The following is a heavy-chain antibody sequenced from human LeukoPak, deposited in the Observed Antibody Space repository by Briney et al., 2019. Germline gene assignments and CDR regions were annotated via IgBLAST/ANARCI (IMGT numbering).Heavy chain of an antibody. CDR3: ASTVVPAATVGDYYYYYGMDV. Sequence: SVKVSCKASGGTFSSYAISWVRQAPGQGLECMGGIIPIFGTANYAQKFQGRVTITADESTSTAYMELSSLRSEDTAVYYCASTVVPAATVGDYYYYYGMDVWGKGTTVTVSS. D-gene: IGHD2-2*01. V-gene: IGHV1-69*13. CDR1: GGTFSSYA. CDR2: IIPIFGTA. J-gene: IGHJ6*04.